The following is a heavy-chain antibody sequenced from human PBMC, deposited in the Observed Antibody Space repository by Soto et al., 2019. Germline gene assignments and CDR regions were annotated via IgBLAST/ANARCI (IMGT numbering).Heavy chain of an antibody. CDR2: MNPNSGNT. Sequence: ASVKVSCKASGYTFTSYDINWVRQATGQGLEWMGWMNPNSGNTGYAQKFQGRVTMTRNTSISTAYMELSSLRSEDTAVYYCARGGSNYDYVWGTYRYPFDYWGQGTLVTV. D-gene: IGHD3-16*02. J-gene: IGHJ4*02. CDR3: ARGGSNYDYVWGTYRYPFDY. CDR1: GYTFTSYD. V-gene: IGHV1-8*01.